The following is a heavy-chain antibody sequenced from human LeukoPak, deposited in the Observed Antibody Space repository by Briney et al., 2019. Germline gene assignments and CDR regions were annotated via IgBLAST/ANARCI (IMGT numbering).Heavy chain of an antibody. CDR3: AREHSSGYYFDAFDI. Sequence: GASVKVSCKASGYTFTSYYMHWVRQAPGQGLEWMGIINPSGGSTSYAQKFQGRVTMTRDTSISTAYMDLSRLRSDDTAVYYCAREHSSGYYFDAFDIWGQGTLVTVSS. V-gene: IGHV1-46*01. CDR1: GYTFTSYY. D-gene: IGHD3-22*01. J-gene: IGHJ3*02. CDR2: INPSGGST.